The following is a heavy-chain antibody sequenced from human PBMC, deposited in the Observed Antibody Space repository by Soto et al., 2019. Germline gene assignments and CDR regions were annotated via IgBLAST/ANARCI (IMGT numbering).Heavy chain of an antibody. CDR1: GYTFTSYY. V-gene: IGHV1-46*01. J-gene: IGHJ6*02. D-gene: IGHD3-22*01. CDR3: AREAPLIYDSSGYYSGMDV. Sequence: ASVKVSCKASGYTFTSYYMHWVRQAPGQGLEWMGIINPSGGSTSYAQKFQGRVTMTRDPSTSTVYMELSSLRSEDTAVYFCAREAPLIYDSSGYYSGMDVWGQGTTVTVSS. CDR2: INPSGGST.